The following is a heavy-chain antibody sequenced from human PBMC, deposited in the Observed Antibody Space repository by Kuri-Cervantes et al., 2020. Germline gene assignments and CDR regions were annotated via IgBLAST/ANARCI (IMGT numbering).Heavy chain of an antibody. J-gene: IGHJ4*02. D-gene: IGHD2-15*01. CDR2: ISYDGSNK. V-gene: IGHV3-30-3*01. CDR3: TREVAD. Sequence: GESLKISCAASGFTFSSYAMHWVRQAPGKGLEWVAVISYDGSNKHYADSVKGRFTISRDNFKSTVNLQMNSLIPEDTAVYYCTREVADWGQGTLVTVSS. CDR1: GFTFSSYA.